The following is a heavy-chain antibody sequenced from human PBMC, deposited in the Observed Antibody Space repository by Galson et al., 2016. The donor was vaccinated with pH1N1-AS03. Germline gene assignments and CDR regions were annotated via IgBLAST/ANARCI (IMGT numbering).Heavy chain of an antibody. CDR2: INAGNGNT. Sequence: SVKVSCKASGYTFISYVMHWVRQAPGQRLEWMGWINAGNGNTTYSQSFQGRVTITRDTSASKAYMELSSLRSEDTAVYYCARGRGSYGMDVWGQGTTVIVS. D-gene: IGHD1-26*01. V-gene: IGHV1-3*01. CDR3: ARGRGSYGMDV. J-gene: IGHJ6*02. CDR1: GYTFISYV.